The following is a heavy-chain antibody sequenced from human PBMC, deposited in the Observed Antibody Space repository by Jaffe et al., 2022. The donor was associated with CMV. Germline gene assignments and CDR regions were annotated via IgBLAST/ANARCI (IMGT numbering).Heavy chain of an antibody. CDR1: GGSISSDY. CDR2: IYYSGST. J-gene: IGHJ4*02. CDR3: ARLDYYGSGSYYPTIDY. V-gene: IGHV4-59*01. D-gene: IGHD3-10*01. Sequence: QVQLRESGPGLVKPSETLSLTCTVSGGSISSDYWSWIRQPPGKGLEWIGYIYYSGSTKYNPSLKSRVTISLDTSKNQFSLKLSSVTAADTAVYYCARLDYYGSGSYYPTIDYWGQGTLVTVSS.